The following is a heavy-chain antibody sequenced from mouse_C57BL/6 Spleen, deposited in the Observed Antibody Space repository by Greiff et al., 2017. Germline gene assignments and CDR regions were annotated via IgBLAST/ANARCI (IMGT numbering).Heavy chain of an antibody. Sequence: QVQLQQSGAELVKPGASVKISCKASGYAFSSYWMNWVKQRPGKGLEWIGQIYPGDGDTNYNGKFKGKATLTADNSSSTAYMQLSSLTSEDSAVYFCARSSHHYGSSQYFDVWGTGTTVTVSS. CDR3: ARSSHHYGSSQYFDV. D-gene: IGHD1-1*01. CDR2: IYPGDGDT. CDR1: GYAFSSYW. V-gene: IGHV1-80*01. J-gene: IGHJ1*03.